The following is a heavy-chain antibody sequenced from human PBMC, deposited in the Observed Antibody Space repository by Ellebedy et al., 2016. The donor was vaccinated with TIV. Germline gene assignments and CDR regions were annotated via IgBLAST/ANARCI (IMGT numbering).Heavy chain of an antibody. D-gene: IGHD5-18*01. CDR2: ISAYNGNT. CDR3: ANTAMAVDYYYGMDV. Sequence: AASVKVSCKASGYTFTSYGISWVRQAPGQGLEWMGWISAYNGNTNYAQKLQGRVTMTTDTSTSTAYMELRSLRSEDTAVYYCANTAMAVDYYYGMDVWGQGTTVTVTS. V-gene: IGHV1-18*01. J-gene: IGHJ6*02. CDR1: GYTFTSYG.